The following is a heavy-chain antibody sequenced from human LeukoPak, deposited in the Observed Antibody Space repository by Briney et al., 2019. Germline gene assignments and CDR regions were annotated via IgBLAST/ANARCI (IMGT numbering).Heavy chain of an antibody. Sequence: GGSLRLSCAASGFTFSSYTMSWVRQAPGKGLERVSAVSGSGSATYYADSVKGRFTISRDNSKNTLYLQMNSLRAEDTAVYYCPKGGHYDYWGQGILVTVSS. V-gene: IGHV3-23*01. CDR2: VSGSGSAT. D-gene: IGHD3-16*01. J-gene: IGHJ4*02. CDR1: GFTFSSYT. CDR3: PKGGHYDY.